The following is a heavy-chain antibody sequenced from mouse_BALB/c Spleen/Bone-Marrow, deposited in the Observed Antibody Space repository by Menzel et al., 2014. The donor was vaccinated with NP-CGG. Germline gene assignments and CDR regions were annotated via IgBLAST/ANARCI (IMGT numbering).Heavy chain of an antibody. J-gene: IGHJ3*01. CDR3: ARGENYGYDGFAY. Sequence: EVQLQESGPDLVKPSQSLSLTCTVTGYSITSGYSWHWIRQFPGNKLEWMGYIHYSGSTNYNPPLKSRISITRDTSKNQFFLQLISVTTEDTATYYCARGENYGYDGFAYWGQGTLVTVSA. CDR1: GYSITSGYS. CDR2: IHYSGST. V-gene: IGHV3-1*02. D-gene: IGHD2-2*01.